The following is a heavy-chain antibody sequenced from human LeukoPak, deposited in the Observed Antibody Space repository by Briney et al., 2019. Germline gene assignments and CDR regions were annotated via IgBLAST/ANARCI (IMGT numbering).Heavy chain of an antibody. D-gene: IGHD6-13*01. CDR1: GFTFSSYA. V-gene: IGHV3-23*01. CDR3: AKADKVGTRNDYYYYGMDV. J-gene: IGHJ6*02. CDR2: ISGSGGST. Sequence: GGSLRLSCAASGFTFSSYAMSWVRQAPGKGLEWVSAISGSGGSTYYADSVKGRFTISRDNSKNTLYLQMNSPRAEDTAVYYCAKADKVGTRNDYYYYGMDVWGQGTTVTVSS.